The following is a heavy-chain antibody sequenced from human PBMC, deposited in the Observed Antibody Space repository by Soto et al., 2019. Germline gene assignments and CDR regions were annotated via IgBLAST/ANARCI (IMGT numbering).Heavy chain of an antibody. D-gene: IGHD5-12*01. CDR1: AYTFTSYN. CDR2: IHPTSGST. CDR3: ARAVEMATYRDAFDI. V-gene: IGHV1-46*01. Sequence: QVQLVQSGAEVKKPGASVKVSCKASAYTFTSYNLHWVRRAPGQGLEWMGIIHPTSGSTSYAQKFQGGVTMTRDTSTSTVYMELSSLRSDDTAVYYCARAVEMATYRDAFDIWGQGTMVTVSS. J-gene: IGHJ3*02.